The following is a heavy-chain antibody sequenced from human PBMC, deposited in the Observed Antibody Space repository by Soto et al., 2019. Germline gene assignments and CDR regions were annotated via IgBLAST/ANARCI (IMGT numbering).Heavy chain of an antibody. CDR1: GNSFTTYY. CDR3: AGLYHYDSSGFYDY. D-gene: IGHD3-22*01. CDR2: INPSGGRT. V-gene: IGHV1-46*01. Sequence: QVQLVQSGAEVKKPGASVKVSCKASGNSFTTYYMHWVRQAPGQGLEWMGIINPSGGRTTYAQKFQGRVTMNRDTSTSTFHMELSSLTSEDTAVYCCAGLYHYDSSGFYDYWGQGTLVTVSS. J-gene: IGHJ4*02.